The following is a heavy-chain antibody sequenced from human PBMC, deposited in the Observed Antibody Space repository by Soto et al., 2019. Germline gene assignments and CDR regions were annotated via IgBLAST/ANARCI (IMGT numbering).Heavy chain of an antibody. CDR2: IWYDGSNK. J-gene: IGHJ4*02. CDR3: ARSHPHEPLDY. V-gene: IGHV3-33*01. CDR1: GFTFSSYG. Sequence: QVQLVESGGGVVQPGRSLRLSCAASGFTFSSYGMHWVRQAPGKGLEWVAVIWYDGSNKYYADSVKGRFTISRDNSKNTLYLQMNSLRAEDTAVYYCARSHPHEPLDYWGQGTLVTVSS.